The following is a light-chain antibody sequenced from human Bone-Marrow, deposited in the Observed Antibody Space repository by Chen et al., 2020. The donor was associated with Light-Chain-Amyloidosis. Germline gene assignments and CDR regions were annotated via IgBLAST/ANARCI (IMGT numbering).Light chain of an antibody. V-gene: IGLV6-57*01. Sequence: NFMLTQPHSVSESPGKTVIISCTRSSGSIATNYVQWYQQRPGSSPTTVIYEDDQRPSGVPDRFSGSIDRSSDSAALTISGLTHEDEADYFCQSYQGSSQGVFGGGTKLTVL. CDR1: SGSIATNY. CDR3: QSYQGSSQGV. CDR2: EDD. J-gene: IGLJ3*02.